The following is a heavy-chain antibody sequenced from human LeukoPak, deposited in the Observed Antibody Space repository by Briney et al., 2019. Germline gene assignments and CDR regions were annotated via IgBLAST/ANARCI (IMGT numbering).Heavy chain of an antibody. J-gene: IGHJ4*02. CDR1: GGSFSGYY. D-gene: IGHD2-15*01. CDR2: INHSGST. CDR3: ARGGRLVVVVVAATPHYFDY. Sequence: SETPSLTCAVYGGSFSGYYWSWIRQPPGKGLEWIGEINHSGSTNYNPSLKSRVTISVDTSKNQFSLKLSSVTAADTAVYYCARGGRLVVVVVAATPHYFDYWGQGTLVTVSS. V-gene: IGHV4-34*01.